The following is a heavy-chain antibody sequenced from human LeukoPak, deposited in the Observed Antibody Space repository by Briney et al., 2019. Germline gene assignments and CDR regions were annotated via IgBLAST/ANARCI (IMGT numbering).Heavy chain of an antibody. J-gene: IGHJ4*02. CDR1: GGSISSSSYY. CDR3: AREGSSSWYSVAFDY. Sequence: SETLSLTCTVSGGSISSSSYYWGWIRQPPGKGLEWIGRIYTSGSTNYNPSLKSRVTISVDTSKNQFSLKLSSVTAADTAVYYCAREGSSSWYSVAFDYWGQGTLVTVSS. D-gene: IGHD6-13*01. V-gene: IGHV4-39*07. CDR2: IYTSGST.